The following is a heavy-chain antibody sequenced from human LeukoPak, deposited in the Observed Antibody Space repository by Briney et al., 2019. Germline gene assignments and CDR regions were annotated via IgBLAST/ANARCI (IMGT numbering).Heavy chain of an antibody. CDR2: ISGSGGST. J-gene: IGHJ4*02. D-gene: IGHD3-22*01. CDR1: GFTFSSYA. CDR3: AKDIAVVRYYFDY. V-gene: IGHV3-23*01. Sequence: GGSLRLSCAASGFTFSSYAMSWVRQAPGKGLEWVSAISGSGGSTYYADPVKGRFTISRDNSKNTLYLQMNSLRAEDTAVYYCAKDIAVVRYYFDYWGQGTLVTVSS.